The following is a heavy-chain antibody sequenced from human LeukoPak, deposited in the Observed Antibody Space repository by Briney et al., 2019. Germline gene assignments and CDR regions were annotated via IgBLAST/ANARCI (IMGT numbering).Heavy chain of an antibody. D-gene: IGHD2-2*01. CDR1: GGSFSGYY. CDR2: INHSGST. CDR3: ARPGAMVVPADQEDYYYMDV. V-gene: IGHV4-34*01. Sequence: SETLSLTCAVYGGSFSGYYWSWIRQPPGKGLEWIGEINHSGSTNYNPSLKSRVTISVDTSKNQFSLKLSSVTAADTAVYYCARPGAMVVPADQEDYYYMDVWGKGTTVTVSS. J-gene: IGHJ6*03.